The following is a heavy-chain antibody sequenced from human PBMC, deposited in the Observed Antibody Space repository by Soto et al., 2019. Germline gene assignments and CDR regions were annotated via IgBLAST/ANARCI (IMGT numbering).Heavy chain of an antibody. Sequence: GWSLRLSCAASGFTFSDSYMSWIRQAPGKGLEWISYITFSGNTVYYADSLKGRFTISRDNAKNSLYLQMNRLRAEDTAVYYCARVSWREKYGMDVWGQGTTVTVSS. CDR1: GFTFSDSY. CDR3: ARVSWREKYGMDV. J-gene: IGHJ6*02. CDR2: ITFSGNTV. V-gene: IGHV3-11*01.